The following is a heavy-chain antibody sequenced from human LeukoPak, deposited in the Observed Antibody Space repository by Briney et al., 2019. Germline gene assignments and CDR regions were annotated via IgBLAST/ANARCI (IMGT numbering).Heavy chain of an antibody. CDR1: GYSISSNNY. Sequence: SETLSLTCTVSGYSISSNNYWGWIRQPPGKGLEWIGNIYHSGSISYNPSLKGRVTISVDTSKNQFSLKLTSVTAADTAVYFCARALVGTTGRFDYWGQGTLVTVSS. CDR3: ARALVGTTGRFDY. D-gene: IGHD1-26*01. CDR2: IYHSGSI. V-gene: IGHV4-38-2*02. J-gene: IGHJ4*02.